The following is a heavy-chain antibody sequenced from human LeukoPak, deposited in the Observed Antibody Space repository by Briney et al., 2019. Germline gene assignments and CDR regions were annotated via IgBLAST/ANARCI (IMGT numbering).Heavy chain of an antibody. CDR1: GFTFSGYS. CDR2: ISSSSSTI. V-gene: IGHV3-48*01. CDR3: AWAELDWFDP. Sequence: GGSLRLSCAASGFTFSGYSMNWVRQAPGKGLEWVSYISSSSSTIYYADSVKGRFTISRDNAKNSLYLQTNSLRAEDTAVYYCAWAELDWFDPWGQGTLVTVSS. J-gene: IGHJ5*02. D-gene: IGHD3-10*01.